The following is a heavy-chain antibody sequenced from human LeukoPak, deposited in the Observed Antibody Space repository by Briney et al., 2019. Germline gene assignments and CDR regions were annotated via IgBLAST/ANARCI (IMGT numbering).Heavy chain of an antibody. D-gene: IGHD2-2*02. V-gene: IGHV3-21*01. J-gene: IGHJ4*02. CDR3: ARVRYTNSVDDMDY. CDR2: ITSSSSYI. CDR1: GFTLSSYS. Sequence: GGSLRLSCAASGFTLSSYSMNWVRQAPGKGLEWVSSITSSSSYIYYADSVKGRFTISRDNARNSVYLQMNSLRAEDTAVYYCARVRYTNSVDDMDYWGQGTLVTVAS.